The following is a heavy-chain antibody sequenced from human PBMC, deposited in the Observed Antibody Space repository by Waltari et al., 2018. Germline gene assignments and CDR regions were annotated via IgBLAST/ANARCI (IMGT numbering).Heavy chain of an antibody. CDR2: INPNSGGT. J-gene: IGHJ4*02. D-gene: IGHD3-10*01. CDR3: AINSPDPGGSGSYYFDY. Sequence: QVQLVQSGAEVKKPGASVKVSCKASGYTFTGYYLHWVRQAPGQGLEWMGWINPNSGGTNYAQKFQGRVTMTRDTSISTAYMELRSLRSDDTAVYYCAINSPDPGGSGSYYFDYWGQGTLVTVSS. V-gene: IGHV1-2*02. CDR1: GYTFTGYY.